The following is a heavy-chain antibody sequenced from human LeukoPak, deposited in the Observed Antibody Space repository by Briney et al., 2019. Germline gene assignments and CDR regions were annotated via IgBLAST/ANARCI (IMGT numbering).Heavy chain of an antibody. V-gene: IGHV4-39*07. CDR3: ARSNNYYGSGTSPYYYYHLDV. CDR1: GDSISSSTYY. Sequence: PSETLSLTCTVSGDSISSSTYYWGWIRQPPGKGLEWIGSVSYSGSTYYNPSLKSRVTISVDTSKSQFSLKLSSVTAADTAVYYCARSNNYYGSGTSPYYYYHLDVCGQGTTVTVSS. CDR2: VSYSGST. J-gene: IGHJ6*02. D-gene: IGHD3-10*01.